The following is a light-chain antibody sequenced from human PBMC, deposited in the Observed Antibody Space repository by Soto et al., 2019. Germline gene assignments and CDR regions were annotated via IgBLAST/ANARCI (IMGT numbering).Light chain of an antibody. CDR2: EGT. Sequence: QSDLTQPASVSGSPGQSITISCTGTSSDVGSYNLVSWYQQHPGKAPKLMIYEGTKRPSGVSNRFSASKSGNTASLTISGLQAEDEADYYCCSYAGTTTFYVFGSGTKLTVL. CDR3: CSYAGTTTFYV. J-gene: IGLJ1*01. CDR1: SSDVGSYNL. V-gene: IGLV2-23*01.